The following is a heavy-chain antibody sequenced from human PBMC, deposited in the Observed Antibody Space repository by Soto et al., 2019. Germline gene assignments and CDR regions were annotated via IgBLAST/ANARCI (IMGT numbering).Heavy chain of an antibody. V-gene: IGHV3-23*01. D-gene: IGHD1-1*01. CDR3: AKVKTGTRGLDY. CDR2: ISGSGGST. Sequence: EVQLLESGGGLVQPGGSLRLSCAASGFTFSSYAMSWVRQAPGKGLEWVSAISGSGGSTYYADSVKGRFTISRDNSNNTLYLQMNSRRAEDTAVYYCAKVKTGTRGLDYWGHGTLVTVSA. J-gene: IGHJ4*01. CDR1: GFTFSSYA.